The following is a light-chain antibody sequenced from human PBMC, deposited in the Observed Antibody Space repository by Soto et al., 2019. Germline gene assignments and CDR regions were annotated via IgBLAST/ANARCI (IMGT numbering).Light chain of an antibody. CDR3: QKYDDAPLT. V-gene: IGKV1-27*01. J-gene: IGKJ4*01. CDR2: AAS. Sequence: DIQMTQSPSSLSASVGDRVTITCRAGQAINTYLAWYQQKPGKVPKLLISAASTLQSGVPSRFSGSGSGTDFTLTISSLQPEDVATYYCQKYDDAPLTFGGGTKVEIK. CDR1: QAINTY.